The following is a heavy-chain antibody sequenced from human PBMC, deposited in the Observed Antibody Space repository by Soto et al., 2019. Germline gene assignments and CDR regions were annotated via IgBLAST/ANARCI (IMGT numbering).Heavy chain of an antibody. CDR1: GGTFSSYA. V-gene: IGHV1-69*13. CDR2: IIPIFGTA. J-gene: IGHJ6*02. Sequence: GASVKVSCKASGGTFSSYAISWVRQAPGQGLEWMGGIIPIFGTANYAQKFQGRVTITADESTSTAYMELSSLRSEDTAVYYCARDRYYGSGSYYENTLDYYYGMDVWGQGTTVTVSS. CDR3: ARDRYYGSGSYYENTLDYYYGMDV. D-gene: IGHD3-10*01.